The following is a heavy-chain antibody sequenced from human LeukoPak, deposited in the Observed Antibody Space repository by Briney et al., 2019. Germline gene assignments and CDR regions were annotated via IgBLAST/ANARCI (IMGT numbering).Heavy chain of an antibody. V-gene: IGHV3-43*02. D-gene: IGHD4-17*01. CDR2: ISGDGGST. J-gene: IGHJ4*02. Sequence: VGSLRLSCAASGFTFDDYAMHWVRQAPGKGLEWVSLISGDGGSTYYADSVKGRFTISRDNSKNSLYLQMNSLRTEDTALYYCAKDNTVTTLGSAFDYWGQGTLVTVSS. CDR1: GFTFDDYA. CDR3: AKDNTVTTLGSAFDY.